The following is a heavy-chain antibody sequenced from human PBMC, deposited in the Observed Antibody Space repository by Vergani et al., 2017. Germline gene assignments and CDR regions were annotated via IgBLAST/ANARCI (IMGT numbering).Heavy chain of an antibody. CDR2: ISYDGSNK. V-gene: IGHV3-30*01. J-gene: IGHJ6*02. Sequence: QVQLVESGGGVVQPGRSLRLSCAASGFTFSSYAMHWVRQAPGKGLEWVAVISYDGSNKYYADSVKGRFTISRDNSKNTLYLQMNRLRAEDTAVYYCAREAWWVPTIFGVVTYGSGMDVWGQGP. CDR3: AREAWWVPTIFGVVTYGSGMDV. CDR1: GFTFSSYA. D-gene: IGHD3-3*01.